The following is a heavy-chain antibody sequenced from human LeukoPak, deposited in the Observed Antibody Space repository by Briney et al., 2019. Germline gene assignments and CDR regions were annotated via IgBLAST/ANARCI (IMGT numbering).Heavy chain of an antibody. CDR1: GFTFSTYS. Sequence: GGSLRLSCAASGFTFSTYSMSWVRQAPGKGLEWVSSISISSNYIYYADSVKGRFTISRDNAKNSLYLQMNSLRAEDTAVYYCARADGSGAGYYMDVWGKGTTVTVSS. D-gene: IGHD1-26*01. CDR3: ARADGSGAGYYMDV. CDR2: ISISSNYI. V-gene: IGHV3-21*01. J-gene: IGHJ6*03.